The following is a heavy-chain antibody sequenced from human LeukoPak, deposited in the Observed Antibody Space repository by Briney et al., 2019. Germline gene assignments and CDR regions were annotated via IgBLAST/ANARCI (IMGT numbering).Heavy chain of an antibody. CDR1: GFTSSSYA. J-gene: IGHJ4*02. CDR3: ATSGYYSDY. Sequence: GGSLRLSCAASGFTSSSYAMSWVRQAPWKGLEWVSAISGSGGSTYYADSVKGRFTISRDNSKNTLYLQMNSLRAEDTAVYYCATSGYYSDYWGQGTLVTVSS. CDR2: ISGSGGST. V-gene: IGHV3-23*01. D-gene: IGHD3-22*01.